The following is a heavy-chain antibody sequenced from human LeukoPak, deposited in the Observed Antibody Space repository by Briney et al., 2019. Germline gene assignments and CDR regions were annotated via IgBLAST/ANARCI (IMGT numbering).Heavy chain of an antibody. D-gene: IGHD3-22*01. V-gene: IGHV4-59*02. Sequence: SETLSLTCTVSGGSVSSYYWSWIRQPPGKGLEWIGYIYYSGSTNYNPSLKSRVTISVDTSKNQFSLKLSSVTAADTAVYYCARDQPYYYDSSGYAFDIWGQGTMVTVSS. CDR2: IYYSGST. CDR3: ARDQPYYYDSSGYAFDI. J-gene: IGHJ3*02. CDR1: GGSVSSYY.